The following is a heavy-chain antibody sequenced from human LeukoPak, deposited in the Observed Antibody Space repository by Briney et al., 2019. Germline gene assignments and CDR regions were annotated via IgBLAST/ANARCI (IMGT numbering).Heavy chain of an antibody. CDR1: GFTFSSYG. V-gene: IGHV3-23*01. Sequence: GGSLRLSCAASGFTFSSYGMSWVRQAPGKGLEWVSAISGSGGRTFYADSVQGRFTISRDNYKNTLNLQMNSLRAEDTALYYCARREYSSSSLAVYYYYMDVWGKGTTVTVSS. CDR3: ARREYSSSSLAVYYYYMDV. CDR2: ISGSGGRT. D-gene: IGHD6-6*01. J-gene: IGHJ6*03.